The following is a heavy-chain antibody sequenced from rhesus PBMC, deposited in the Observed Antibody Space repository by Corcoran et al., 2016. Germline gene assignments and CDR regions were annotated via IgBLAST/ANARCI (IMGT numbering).Heavy chain of an antibody. CDR1: GYSISSGYG. Sequence: QLQLQESGPGLVKPSETLSLTCAVSGYSISSGYGWSWIRQPPGKGLEWIGYISYSGSTSYNPSLKSRVTISRDTSKKQVYLKLSAVTAADTAVYDCASIAAAAHWGQGVLVTVSS. CDR3: ASIAAAAH. D-gene: IGHD6-31*01. V-gene: IGHV4-122*02. J-gene: IGHJ4*01. CDR2: ISYSGST.